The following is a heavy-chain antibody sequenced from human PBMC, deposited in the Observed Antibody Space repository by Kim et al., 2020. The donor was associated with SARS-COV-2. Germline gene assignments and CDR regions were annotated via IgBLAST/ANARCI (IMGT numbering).Heavy chain of an antibody. V-gene: IGHV3-48*02. J-gene: IGHJ3*02. CDR3: ARDLEGYDFWSGYSHDAFDI. Sequence: RFTISRDNAKNSLYLQMNSLRDEDTAVYYCARDLEGYDFWSGYSHDAFDIWGQGTMVTVSS. D-gene: IGHD3-3*01.